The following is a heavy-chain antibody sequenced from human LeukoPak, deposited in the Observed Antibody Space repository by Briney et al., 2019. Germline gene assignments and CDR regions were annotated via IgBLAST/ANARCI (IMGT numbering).Heavy chain of an antibody. CDR3: ARDDYGAPRGDFDY. CDR1: GYTFTSYA. Sequence: GASVKVSCKASGYTFTSYARNWVRQAPGQGLEWMGGINTNTGNPTYAQGFTRPFVFSLDTSASTAYLQISSLTAEDTAVYYCARDDYGAPRGDFDYWGQGTLVTVSS. J-gene: IGHJ4*02. D-gene: IGHD4-17*01. V-gene: IGHV7-4-1*02. CDR2: INTNTGNP.